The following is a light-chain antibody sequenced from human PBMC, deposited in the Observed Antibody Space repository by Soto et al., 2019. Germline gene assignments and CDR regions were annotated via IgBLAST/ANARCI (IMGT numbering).Light chain of an antibody. CDR3: LQHNSYPYT. V-gene: IGKV1-17*01. CDR1: QDIRNE. CDR2: AAS. Sequence: DLPMTQSPSSLSASVGDRVTITCRASQDIRNELVWFQQRPGKAPKRLIYAASSLHSGVPSRFSGSRSATEFTLTVSSLQPEDFATYFCLQHNSYPYTFGQGTKVQIK. J-gene: IGKJ2*01.